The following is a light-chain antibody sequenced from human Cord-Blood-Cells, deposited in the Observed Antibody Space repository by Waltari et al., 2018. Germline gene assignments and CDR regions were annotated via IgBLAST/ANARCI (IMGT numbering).Light chain of an antibody. CDR2: AAS. CDR3: QQSYSTPYT. CDR1: QSISSY. Sequence: DIQMTQSPSSLSASVGDRVTITCRASQSISSYLNWDQQKPGKTPNLLIYAASRLQSGVPSRFSGSGSGTEFTLTISRLQPEDFATYYCQQSYSTPYTFGQGTKLEIK. V-gene: IGKV1-39*01. J-gene: IGKJ2*01.